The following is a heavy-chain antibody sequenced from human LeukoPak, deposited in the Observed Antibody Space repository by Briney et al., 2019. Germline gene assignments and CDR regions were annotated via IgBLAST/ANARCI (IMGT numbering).Heavy chain of an antibody. Sequence: GASVKVSRKASGYTFTHYYMHWVRPAPGQGLAGVGWINHNSGGTNYEQKFQGRGIMTRDTSISTAYMELSSLRSEDTAVYYCARENSSGYLTGMDVWGQGTTVTVSS. CDR1: GYTFTHYY. CDR3: ARENSSGYLTGMDV. J-gene: IGHJ6*02. CDR2: INHNSGGT. D-gene: IGHD3-22*01. V-gene: IGHV1-2*02.